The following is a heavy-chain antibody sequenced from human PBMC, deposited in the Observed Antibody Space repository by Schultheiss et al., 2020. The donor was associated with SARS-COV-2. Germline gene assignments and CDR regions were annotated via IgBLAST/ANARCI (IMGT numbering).Heavy chain of an antibody. V-gene: IGHV1-46*03. J-gene: IGHJ4*02. Sequence: ASVKVSCKASGYTFTSYGISWVRQAPGQGLEWMGIINPSGGSTSYAQKFQGRVTMTRDTSTSTAYMELSSLRSEDTAVYYCARGGMRDYDFWSGYSHSDYWGQGTLVTVSS. CDR1: GYTFTSYG. CDR2: INPSGGST. CDR3: ARGGMRDYDFWSGYSHSDY. D-gene: IGHD3-3*01.